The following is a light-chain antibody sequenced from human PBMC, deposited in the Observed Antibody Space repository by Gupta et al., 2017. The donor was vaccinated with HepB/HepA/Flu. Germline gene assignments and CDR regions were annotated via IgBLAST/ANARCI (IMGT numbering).Light chain of an antibody. CDR3: ETLDSNIRV. CDR2: VESSGRY. J-gene: IGLJ2*01. V-gene: IGLV4-60*03. Sequence: VTPSSSASASLGSSDKLTCTLSSGYSHYSIGWHQQQPGKAPRFLMKVESSGRYNKGSGIPDRFSGSSSGAARYLTISNLQSEDEADYYCETLDSNIRVFGGGTKLTVL. CDR1: SGYSHYS.